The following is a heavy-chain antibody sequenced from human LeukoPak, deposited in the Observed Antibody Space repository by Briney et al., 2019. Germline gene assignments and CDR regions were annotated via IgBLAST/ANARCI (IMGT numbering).Heavy chain of an antibody. Sequence: PGRSLRLSCAASGFTFDDYAMHWVRQAPGKGLEWVSGISWNSGSIGYADSVKGRFTISRDNAKNSLYLQMNSLRAEDTALYYCAKDSGYSSSWSRNWFDPWGQGTLVTVSS. D-gene: IGHD6-13*01. J-gene: IGHJ5*02. CDR3: AKDSGYSSSWSRNWFDP. V-gene: IGHV3-9*01. CDR2: ISWNSGSI. CDR1: GFTFDDYA.